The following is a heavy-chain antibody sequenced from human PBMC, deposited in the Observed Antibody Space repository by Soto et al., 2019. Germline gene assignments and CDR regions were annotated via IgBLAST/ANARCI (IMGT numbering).Heavy chain of an antibody. CDR1: GYAFTTYG. V-gene: IGHV1-18*01. CDR2: ISAHNGNT. J-gene: IGHJ4*02. D-gene: IGHD1-1*01. Sequence: QVHLVQSVAEVKKPGASVKVSCKGSGYAFTTYGITWVRQAPGQGLEWMGWISAHNGNTNYAQKLQGRVTVTRDTSTSTAYMELRSPRSDDTAVFYCARGRYGDYWGQGALVTVSS. CDR3: ARGRYGDY.